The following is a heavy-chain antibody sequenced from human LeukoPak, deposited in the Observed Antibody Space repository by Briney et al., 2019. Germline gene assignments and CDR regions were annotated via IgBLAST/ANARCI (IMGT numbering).Heavy chain of an antibody. CDR2: ISGSGGST. CDR3: ARVSRGEEYYYYYYMDV. Sequence: PGGSLRLSCAASGFTFSSYAMSWVREAPGTGLERVSAISGSGGSTYYADSVKGRFTISRDNSKNTLYLQMNSLRAEDTAVYYCARVSRGEEYYYYYYMDVWGKGTTVTVSS. V-gene: IGHV3-23*01. CDR1: GFTFSSYA. D-gene: IGHD3-16*01. J-gene: IGHJ6*03.